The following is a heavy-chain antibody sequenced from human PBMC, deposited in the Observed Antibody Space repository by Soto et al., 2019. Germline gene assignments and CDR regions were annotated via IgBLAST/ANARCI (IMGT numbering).Heavy chain of an antibody. V-gene: IGHV4-34*01. CDR3: ARDSSSWYWGGLDP. CDR2: INHSGRT. D-gene: IGHD6-13*01. Sequence: PSETLSLTCAVYGGSFSGYYWSWIRQPPGKGLEWIGEINHSGRTNYNPSLKSRVTISVDTSKNQFSLKLSSVTAADTAVYYCARDSSSWYWGGLDPWGQGTLVTVSS. J-gene: IGHJ5*02. CDR1: GGSFSGYY.